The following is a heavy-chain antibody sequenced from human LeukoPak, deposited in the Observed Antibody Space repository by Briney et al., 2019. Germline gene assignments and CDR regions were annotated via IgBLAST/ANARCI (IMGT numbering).Heavy chain of an antibody. Sequence: GGSLRLSCAASGFTFADHYMDWVRQAPGKGLEWVGRTRNKVNSYTTEYAASVRGRFTISRDDSRSSLYLQMNSLKTEDTAVYYCTRGYCNTTKCYTRSRKAMDVWGKGTTVTVFS. CDR1: GFTFADHY. CDR3: TRGYCNTTKCYTRSRKAMDV. J-gene: IGHJ6*04. V-gene: IGHV3-72*01. D-gene: IGHD2-2*01. CDR2: TRNKVNSYTT.